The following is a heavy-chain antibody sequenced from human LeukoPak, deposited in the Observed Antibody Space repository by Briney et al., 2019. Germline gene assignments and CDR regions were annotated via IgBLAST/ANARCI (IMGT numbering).Heavy chain of an antibody. CDR3: ARQAYDSSGYWVDY. Sequence: SETLSLTCAVSGYSISSGYYWGWIRQPPGKGREWIGRIYQSGSTYYNPSLKSPVPISVDTSKNKFSLKLSSVTAADTAVYYCARQAYDSSGYWVDYWGQGTLVTVSS. V-gene: IGHV4-38-2*01. D-gene: IGHD3-22*01. CDR1: GYSISSGYY. J-gene: IGHJ4*02. CDR2: IYQSGST.